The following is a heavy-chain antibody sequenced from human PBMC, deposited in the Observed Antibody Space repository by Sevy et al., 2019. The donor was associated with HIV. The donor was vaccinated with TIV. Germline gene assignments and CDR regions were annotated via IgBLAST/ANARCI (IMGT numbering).Heavy chain of an antibody. CDR2: ISWDGGST. CDR1: GFTFDDYT. V-gene: IGHV3-43*01. D-gene: IGHD6-13*01. CDR3: AKDSSSWYGVFYFDY. Sequence: GGSLRLSCAASGFTFDDYTMHWVRQAPGKGLEWVSLISWDGGSTYYADSVKGRFTISRDNSKNSLYLQMNSLRTEDTALHYCAKDSSSWYGVFYFDYWGQGTLVTVSS. J-gene: IGHJ4*02.